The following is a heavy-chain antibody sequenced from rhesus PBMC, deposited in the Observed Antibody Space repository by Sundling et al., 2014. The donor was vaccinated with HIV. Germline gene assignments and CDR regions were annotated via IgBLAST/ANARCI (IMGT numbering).Heavy chain of an antibody. CDR2: IYVSGGST. CDR1: GGSFSSSNW. Sequence: QVQLQESGPAVVKPSETLSLTCAVSGGSFSSSNWWSWIRQSPGKGLEWIGGIYVSGGSTEYNPSLKSRVTISRDTSKNQFSLKLRTVTAADTALYFCAREYNMWTGMFGVWGPGVLVTVSS. J-gene: IGHJ5-1*01. D-gene: IGHD3-3*01. CDR3: AREYNMWTGMFGV. V-gene: IGHV4-93*01.